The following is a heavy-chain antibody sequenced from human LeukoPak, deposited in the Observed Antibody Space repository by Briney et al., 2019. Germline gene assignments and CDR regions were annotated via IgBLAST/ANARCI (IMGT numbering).Heavy chain of an antibody. CDR3: ASGLRPYSSTSCYPY. J-gene: IGHJ4*02. V-gene: IGHV3-21*01. CDR2: ISSSSYI. CDR1: GFTFSSYS. Sequence: KPGGSLRLSCAASGFTFSSYSMNWVRQAPGKGLEWVSSISSSSYIYYADSVKGRFTISRDNAKNSLYLQMNSLRAEDTAVYYCASGLRPYSSTSCYPYWGQGTLVTVSS. D-gene: IGHD2-2*01.